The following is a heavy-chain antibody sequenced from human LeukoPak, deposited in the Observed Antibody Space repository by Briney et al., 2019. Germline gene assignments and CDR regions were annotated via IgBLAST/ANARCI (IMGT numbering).Heavy chain of an antibody. V-gene: IGHV1-18*01. Sequence: GASVKVSCKASGYTFTSYGISWVRPAPGQGLEWMGWISAYNGNTNYAQKLQGRVTMTTDTSTSTAYMELRSLRSDDTAVYYCARYRFFMTTVNYYYYYMDVWGKGTTVTVSS. D-gene: IGHD4-11*01. CDR1: GYTFTSYG. CDR3: ARYRFFMTTVNYYYYYMDV. J-gene: IGHJ6*03. CDR2: ISAYNGNT.